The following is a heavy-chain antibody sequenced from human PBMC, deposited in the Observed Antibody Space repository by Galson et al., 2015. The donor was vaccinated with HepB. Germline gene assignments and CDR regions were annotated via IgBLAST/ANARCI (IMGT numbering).Heavy chain of an antibody. CDR2: TWYDGSEK. CDR3: ARDLALGTTIISDY. CDR1: GFIFSRHG. Sequence: SLRLSCAASGFIFSRHGMHWVRQAPGKGLEWVAVTWYDGSEKYYASSVKGRFSISRDNSRNTLYLQMNSLRAEDTAIYYCARDLALGTTIISDYWGQGTLVTVSS. J-gene: IGHJ4*02. D-gene: IGHD1-7*01. V-gene: IGHV3-33*01.